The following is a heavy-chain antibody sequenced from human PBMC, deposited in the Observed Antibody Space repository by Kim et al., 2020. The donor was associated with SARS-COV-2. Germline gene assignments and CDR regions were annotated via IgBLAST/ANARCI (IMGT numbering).Heavy chain of an antibody. CDR2: INTNTGNP. D-gene: IGHD3-10*01. CDR1: GYTFTSYA. J-gene: IGHJ4*02. V-gene: IGHV7-4-1*02. CDR3: ARGARITMVRGVIPPPGY. Sequence: ASVKVSCKASGYTFTSYAMNWVRQAPGQGLEWMGWINTNTGNPTYAQGFTGRFVFSLDTSVSTAYLQISSLKAEDTAVYYCARGARITMVRGVIPPPGYWGQGTLVTVSS.